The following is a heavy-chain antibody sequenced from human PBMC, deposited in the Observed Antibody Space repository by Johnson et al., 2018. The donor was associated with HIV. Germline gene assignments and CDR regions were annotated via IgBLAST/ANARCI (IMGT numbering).Heavy chain of an antibody. D-gene: IGHD3-16*01. Sequence: QVQLVESGGGLVKPGGSLRLSCAASGFIFSDYYMRWIRQAPGKGLEWVSYISSSGNPIYYADSVKGRFTISRDNAKNSLYLQMNSLTIDDTAVYYCEKDPRYKYGGAFDIWGQGTMVTVSS. V-gene: IGHV3-11*04. CDR3: EKDPRYKYGGAFDI. J-gene: IGHJ3*02. CDR1: GFIFSDYY. CDR2: ISSSGNPI.